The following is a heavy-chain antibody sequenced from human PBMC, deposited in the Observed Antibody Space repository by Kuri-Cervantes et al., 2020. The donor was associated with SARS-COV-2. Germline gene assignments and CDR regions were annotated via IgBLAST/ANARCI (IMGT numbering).Heavy chain of an antibody. V-gene: IGHV4-39*07. CDR1: GGSISSSSYY. Sequence: SETLSLTCTVSGGSISSSSYYWGWIRQPPGKGLEWIGSIYYSGSTYYNPSLKSRVTISVDTSKNQFSLKLSSVTAADTAVYYCAGGLYDSSGYPTSYWGQGTLVTVSS. J-gene: IGHJ4*02. D-gene: IGHD3-22*01. CDR2: IYYSGST. CDR3: AGGLYDSSGYPTSY.